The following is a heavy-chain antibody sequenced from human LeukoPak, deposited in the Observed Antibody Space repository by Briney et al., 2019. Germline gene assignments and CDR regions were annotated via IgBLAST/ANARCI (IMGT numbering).Heavy chain of an antibody. CDR3: AKDSGITIFGVVTFDP. CDR2: ISWNSGSI. J-gene: IGHJ5*02. CDR1: GFTFDDYA. Sequence: GRSLRLSCAASGFTFDDYAMHWVRQAPGKGLEWVSGISWNSGSIGYADSVKGRFTISRDNAKNSLYLQMNSPRAEDTALYYCAKDSGITIFGVVTFDPWGQGTLVTVSS. V-gene: IGHV3-9*01. D-gene: IGHD3-3*01.